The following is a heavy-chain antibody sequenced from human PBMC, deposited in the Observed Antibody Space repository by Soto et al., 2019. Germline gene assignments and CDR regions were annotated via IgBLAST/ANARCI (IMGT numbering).Heavy chain of an antibody. J-gene: IGHJ6*02. CDR1: GGTFSSYA. CDR3: ARDSRGYGMDV. CDR2: IIPIFGTA. D-gene: IGHD4-17*01. Sequence: SVNVSFKASGGTFSSYAISWVRQAPGQGLEWMGGIIPIFGTANYAQKFQGRVTITADKSTSTAYMELSSLRSEDTAVYYCARDSRGYGMDVWGQGTTDTVSS. V-gene: IGHV1-69*06.